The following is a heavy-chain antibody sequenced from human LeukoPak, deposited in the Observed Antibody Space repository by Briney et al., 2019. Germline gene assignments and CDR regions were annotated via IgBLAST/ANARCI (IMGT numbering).Heavy chain of an antibody. J-gene: IGHJ3*02. V-gene: IGHV4-59*08. CDR1: GFTFSSYW. CDR3: ARPSGYDPNDAFDI. D-gene: IGHD5-12*01. Sequence: GSLRLSCAASGFTFSSYWMSWIRQPPGKGLEWIGYIYYSGSTNYNPSLKSRVTISVDTSKNQFSLKLSSVTAADTAVYYCARPSGYDPNDAFDIWGQGXMVTVSS. CDR2: IYYSGST.